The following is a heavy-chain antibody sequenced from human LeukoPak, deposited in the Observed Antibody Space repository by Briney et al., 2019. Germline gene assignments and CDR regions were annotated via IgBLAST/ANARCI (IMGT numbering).Heavy chain of an antibody. J-gene: IGHJ4*02. CDR3: ARVDLYYDSSGYSQAANDY. CDR1: GYTFTGYA. Sequence: ASVKVSCKASGYTFTGYAISWVRQAPGQGLEWMGWLSAYNGNTKYAQNFQGRVTMTTDTSTSTAYMELRSLRSDDTAVYYCARVDLYYDSSGYSQAANDYWGQGTLVTVSS. V-gene: IGHV1-18*01. D-gene: IGHD3-22*01. CDR2: LSAYNGNT.